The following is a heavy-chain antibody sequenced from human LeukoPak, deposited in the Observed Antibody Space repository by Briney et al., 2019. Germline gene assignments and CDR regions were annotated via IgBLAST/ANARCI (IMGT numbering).Heavy chain of an antibody. Sequence: PSETLSLTCTVSGGSISSYYWSWIRQPPGKGLEWIGYIYYSGSTNYNPSLKSRVTISVDTSKNQFSLKLSSVTAADTAVYYCARAKRGYSGYELDYWGQETLVTVSS. CDR3: ARAKRGYSGYELDY. CDR1: GGSISSYY. D-gene: IGHD5-12*01. CDR2: IYYSGST. J-gene: IGHJ4*02. V-gene: IGHV4-59*01.